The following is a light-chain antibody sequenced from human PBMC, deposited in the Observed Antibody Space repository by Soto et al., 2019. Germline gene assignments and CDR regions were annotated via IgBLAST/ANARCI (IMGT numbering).Light chain of an antibody. CDR1: SSDVDTHNY. CDR2: EVI. Sequence: QSALTQPASVSGSPGQSITISCTATSSDVDTHNYVSWYQQYPGKAPKLMIYEVINRPSGVSNRFSGSKSGNTASLIISGLQAEDEADYYCQTWGTGGWVFGGGTKLTVL. V-gene: IGLV2-14*01. CDR3: QTWGTGGWV. J-gene: IGLJ3*02.